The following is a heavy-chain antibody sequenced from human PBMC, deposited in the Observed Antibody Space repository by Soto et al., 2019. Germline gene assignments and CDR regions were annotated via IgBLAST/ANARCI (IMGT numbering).Heavy chain of an antibody. V-gene: IGHV4-34*01. J-gene: IGHJ5*02. CDR2: INHSGST. Sequence: QVQLQQWGAGLLKPSETLSLTCAVYGGSFSGYYWSWIRQPPGKGLEWIGEINHSGSTNYNPSLKKRVTISVDTSKNQFSLTLSSVTAADTAVYYCARVVSSSWYWFDPWGQGTLVTVSS. CDR1: GGSFSGYY. D-gene: IGHD6-13*01. CDR3: ARVVSSSWYWFDP.